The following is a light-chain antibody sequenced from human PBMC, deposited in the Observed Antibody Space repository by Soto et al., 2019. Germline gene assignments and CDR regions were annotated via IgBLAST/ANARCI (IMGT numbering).Light chain of an antibody. V-gene: IGLV2-14*01. Sequence: SALTQPASVSGSPGQSITISCTGTSSDVGGYNYVSWYQQHPGKAPKLMILDVSSRPSGVSNRFSGSKSGNTASLTISGLQAEDEAHYFCSSYTSSSTYWVFGGGTKVTVL. J-gene: IGLJ3*02. CDR3: SSYTSSSTYWV. CDR1: SSDVGGYNY. CDR2: DVS.